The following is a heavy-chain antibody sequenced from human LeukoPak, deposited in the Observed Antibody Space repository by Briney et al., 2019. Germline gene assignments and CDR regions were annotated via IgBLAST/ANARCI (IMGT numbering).Heavy chain of an antibody. CDR3: ARDGSVVVPAAMGAFDI. Sequence: TSETLSLTCTVSGGSISSGDYYWSWIRLPPGKGLEWIGYIYYSGSTYYNPSLKSRVTISVDTSKNQFSLKLSSVTAADTAVYYCARDGSVVVPAAMGAFDIWGQGTMVTVSS. J-gene: IGHJ3*02. CDR2: IYYSGST. CDR1: GGSISSGDYY. V-gene: IGHV4-30-4*08. D-gene: IGHD2-2*01.